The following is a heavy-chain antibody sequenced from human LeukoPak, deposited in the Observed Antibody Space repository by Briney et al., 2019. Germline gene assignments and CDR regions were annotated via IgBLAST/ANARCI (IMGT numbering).Heavy chain of an antibody. CDR2: IYYSGST. CDR1: GFTFSNYA. Sequence: TPGGSLRLSCAASGFTFSNYAMNWVRQPPGKGLEWIGSIYYSGSTYYNPSLKSRVTISVDTSKNQFSLKLSSVTAADTAVYYCARRSYYDSSGYYKYYFDYWGQGTLVTVSS. J-gene: IGHJ4*02. CDR3: ARRSYYDSSGYYKYYFDY. D-gene: IGHD3-22*01. V-gene: IGHV4-39*01.